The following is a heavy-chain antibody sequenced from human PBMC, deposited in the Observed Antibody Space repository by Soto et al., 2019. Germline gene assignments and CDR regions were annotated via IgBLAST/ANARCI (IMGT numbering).Heavy chain of an antibody. CDR2: IYYNGTT. CDR3: ASHSGVAALGGLDH. V-gene: IGHV4-59*08. CDR1: GGSFTSDY. Sequence: QVQLQESGPGLVKPSETLSLTCTVSGGSFTSDYWSWIRQPPGKGLQWIGYIYYNGTTNYNPSLNRGLTISQDTARGQLSLELTSLTAADTAVYYCASHSGVAALGGLDHWGQGTLVTVSS. D-gene: IGHD2-8*01. J-gene: IGHJ4*02.